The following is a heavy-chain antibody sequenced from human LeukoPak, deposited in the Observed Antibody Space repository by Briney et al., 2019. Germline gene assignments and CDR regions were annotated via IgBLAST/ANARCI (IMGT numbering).Heavy chain of an antibody. CDR2: IYYSGST. Sequence: SETLSLTCTVSGGSISSGGYYWSWIRQHPGKGLEWIGYIYYSGSTYYNPSLKSRVTISVDTSKNQFSLKLSSVTAADTAVYYCARDSNRDGYNQWGQGTLVTVSS. V-gene: IGHV4-31*03. CDR3: ARDSNRDGYNQ. D-gene: IGHD5-24*01. J-gene: IGHJ4*02. CDR1: GGSISSGGYY.